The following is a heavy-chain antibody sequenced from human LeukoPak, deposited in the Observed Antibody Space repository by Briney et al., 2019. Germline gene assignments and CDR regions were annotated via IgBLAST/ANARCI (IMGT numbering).Heavy chain of an antibody. V-gene: IGHV3-48*03. CDR3: AGTRWLFDY. Sequence: GGSLRLSCAASGFTFSSYEMNWVRQGPGKGLEWISYITTTDTTKYYTDSVKGRFTISRDNSKNTLYLQMNSLRAEDTAVYYCAGTRWLFDYWGQGTLVTVSS. D-gene: IGHD5-12*01. CDR1: GFTFSSYE. J-gene: IGHJ4*02. CDR2: ITTTDTTK.